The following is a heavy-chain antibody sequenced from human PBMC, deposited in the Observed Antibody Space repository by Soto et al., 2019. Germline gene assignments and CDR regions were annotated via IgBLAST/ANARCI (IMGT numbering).Heavy chain of an antibody. J-gene: IGHJ3*02. CDR2: IYYSGST. Sequence: WETLSLTCTVSGGSISSYYWSWIRQPPGKGLEWIGYIYYSGSTNYNPSLKSRVTISVDTSKNQFSLKLSSVTAADTAVYYCARHRANYDILTGYSSDAFDIWGQGTMVTVSS. CDR3: ARHRANYDILTGYSSDAFDI. V-gene: IGHV4-59*01. D-gene: IGHD3-9*01. CDR1: GGSISSYY.